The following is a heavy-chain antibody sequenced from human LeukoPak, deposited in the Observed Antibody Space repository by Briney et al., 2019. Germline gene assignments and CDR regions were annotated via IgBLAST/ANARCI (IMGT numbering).Heavy chain of an antibody. V-gene: IGHV3-74*01. CDR1: GFTFSSYW. J-gene: IGHJ4*02. D-gene: IGHD4-17*01. Sequence: GGSLRLSCAASGFTFSSYWMHWVRQAPGKGLVWVSRINSDGSSTSYADSVKGRFTISRDNAENTLYLQMNSLRAEDTAVYYCARAIRCRTTLPCYYFDYWGQGTLVTVSS. CDR2: INSDGSST. CDR3: ARAIRCRTTLPCYYFDY.